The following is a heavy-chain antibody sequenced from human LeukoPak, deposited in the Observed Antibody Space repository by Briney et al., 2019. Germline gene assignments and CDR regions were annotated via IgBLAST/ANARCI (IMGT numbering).Heavy chain of an antibody. CDR3: AREAVPGSLDY. V-gene: IGHV3-13*01. Sequence: WGSLRLSCAASGFTFSGYDMHWVRQTPGKGLEWVSAIGTGGYTYYPGSVKGRVTISRENVKNSLYLQMNSLRAGDTAVYYCAREAVPGSLDYWGQGTLVTVSS. CDR1: GFTFSGYD. J-gene: IGHJ4*02. D-gene: IGHD2-2*01. CDR2: IGTGGYT.